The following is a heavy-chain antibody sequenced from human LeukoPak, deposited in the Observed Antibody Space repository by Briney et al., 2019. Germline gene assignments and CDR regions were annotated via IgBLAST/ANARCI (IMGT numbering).Heavy chain of an antibody. CDR1: GFTFSSYA. D-gene: IGHD3-16*02. Sequence: GGSLRLSCAASGFTFSSYAMSWVRQAPGKGLEWVSAISGSGGSTYYADSVKGRFTISRDNSKNTLCLQMNSLRAEDTAVYYCARGAYVWGSYPHDAFDIWGQGTMVTVSS. CDR2: ISGSGGST. CDR3: ARGAYVWGSYPHDAFDI. V-gene: IGHV3-23*01. J-gene: IGHJ3*02.